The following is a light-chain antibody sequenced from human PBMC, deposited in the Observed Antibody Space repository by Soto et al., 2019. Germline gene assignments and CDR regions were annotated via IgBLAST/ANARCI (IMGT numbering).Light chain of an antibody. CDR1: SSDVGAYDY. J-gene: IGLJ1*01. CDR2: EIN. Sequence: QSVLTQPPSASWSPGQSVTISCTGTSSDVGAYDYVSWYQQHPGKAPKLMIYEINKRPSGVPDRFSGSKSGNTASLTVSGLQAEDEADYYCSSFAGSNNFPYVFGTGTKVTAL. V-gene: IGLV2-8*01. CDR3: SSFAGSNNFPYV.